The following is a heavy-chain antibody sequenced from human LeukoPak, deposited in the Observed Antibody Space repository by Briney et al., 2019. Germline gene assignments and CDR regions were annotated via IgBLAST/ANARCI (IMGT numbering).Heavy chain of an antibody. CDR1: GGSFSGYY. Sequence: SGTLSLTCAVYGGSFSGYYWSWIRQPPGKGLEWIGEINHSGSTNYNPSLKSRVTISVDTSKNQFSLKLSSVTAADTAVYYCARRSSWYYESGSFRFDPWGQGTLVTVSS. D-gene: IGHD6-13*01. CDR2: INHSGST. J-gene: IGHJ5*02. V-gene: IGHV4-34*01. CDR3: ARRSSWYYESGSFRFDP.